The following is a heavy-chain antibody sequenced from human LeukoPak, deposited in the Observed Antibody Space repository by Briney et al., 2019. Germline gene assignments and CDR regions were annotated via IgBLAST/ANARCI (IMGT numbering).Heavy chain of an antibody. CDR2: ISGSGGST. J-gene: IGHJ6*03. D-gene: IGHD1-1*01. Sequence: GGSLRLSCAASGFTFSSYAMSWVRQAPGKGLEWVSAISGSGGSTYYADSVKGRFAISRDNSKNTLYLQMNSLRAEDTAVYYCAKHPTATGTYYYYYYMDVWGKGTTVTVSS. CDR3: AKHPTATGTYYYYYYMDV. V-gene: IGHV3-23*01. CDR1: GFTFSSYA.